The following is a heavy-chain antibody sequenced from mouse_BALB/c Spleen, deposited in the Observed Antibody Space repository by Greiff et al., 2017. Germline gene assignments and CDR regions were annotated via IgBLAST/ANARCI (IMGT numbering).Heavy chain of an antibody. CDR1: GFTFTAYY. CDR2: ISNKANGYST. Sequence: EVKLVESGGGLVQPGGSLRLSCATSGFTFTAYYMSWVRQPPGKALEWLGFISNKANGYSTEDSASVKGRFTIYRDNSQSILYLQMITLRAEGCGSDYCARDMCYCYSSSYAMDYWGQGTSVTVSS. CDR3: ARDMCYCYSSSYAMDY. J-gene: IGHJ4*01. V-gene: IGHV7-3*02. D-gene: IGHD1-1*01.